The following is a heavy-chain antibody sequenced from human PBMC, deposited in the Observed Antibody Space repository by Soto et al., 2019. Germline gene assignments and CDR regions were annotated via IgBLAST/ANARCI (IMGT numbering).Heavy chain of an antibody. CDR3: ARDPKIYDILTGPPAY. Sequence: GGSLRLSCAASGFTFSSYGMHWVRQAPGKGLEWVAVIWYDGSNKYYADSVKGRFTISRDNSKNTLYLQMNSLRAEDTAVYYCARDPKIYDILTGPPAYWGQGTLVTVSS. CDR2: IWYDGSNK. J-gene: IGHJ4*02. V-gene: IGHV3-33*01. D-gene: IGHD3-9*01. CDR1: GFTFSSYG.